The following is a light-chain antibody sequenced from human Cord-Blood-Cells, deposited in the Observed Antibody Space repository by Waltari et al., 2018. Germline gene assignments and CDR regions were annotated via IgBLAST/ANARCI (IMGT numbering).Light chain of an antibody. Sequence: EIVLTQSPGTLSLSPGERATLSCRASQSVSSSYLAWYQQKPCQAPRLLIYGASSRATGIPDRFSGSGSGTDFTLTISRLEPEDVAVYYCQQYGSSFGGGTKVEIK. CDR2: GAS. J-gene: IGKJ4*01. V-gene: IGKV3-20*01. CDR1: QSVSSSY. CDR3: QQYGSS.